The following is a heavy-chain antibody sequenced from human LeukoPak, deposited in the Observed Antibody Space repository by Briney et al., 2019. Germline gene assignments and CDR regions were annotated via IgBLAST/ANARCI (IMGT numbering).Heavy chain of an antibody. CDR3: ARASGYYTDFDY. CDR2: ISWNSGSI. J-gene: IGHJ4*02. Sequence: GRSLRLSCAASGFTFDDYAMHWVRHAPGKGLEWVSAISWNSGSIGYADSVKGRFTISRDNAKNSLYLQMNSLRAEDTAVYYCARASGYYTDFDYWGQGTLVTVSS. D-gene: IGHD3-3*01. V-gene: IGHV3-9*01. CDR1: GFTFDDYA.